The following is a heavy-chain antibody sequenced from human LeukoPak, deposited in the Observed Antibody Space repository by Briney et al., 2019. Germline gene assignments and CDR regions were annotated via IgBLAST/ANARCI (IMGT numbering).Heavy chain of an antibody. CDR1: GFTFDDYA. V-gene: IGHV3-9*01. D-gene: IGHD3-10*01. J-gene: IGHJ4*02. CDR2: ISWNSGSI. Sequence: PGGSLRLSCAASGFTFDDYAMHWVRQAPGKGLEWVSGISWNSGSIGYADSVKGRFTISRDNAKNSLYLQMNSLRAEDTAVYYCARDVGNGLWFGELYGPGNTIDYWGQGTLVTVSS. CDR3: ARDVGNGLWFGELYGPGNTIDY.